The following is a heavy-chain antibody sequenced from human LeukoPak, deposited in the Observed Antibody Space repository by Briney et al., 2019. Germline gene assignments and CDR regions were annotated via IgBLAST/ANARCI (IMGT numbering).Heavy chain of an antibody. CDR2: IYSSGST. Sequence: SETLSLTCAVSGGSISSSTYSWSWIRQPPGKGLEWIGYIYSSGSTYYNPSLKTRLTISVDTSKNQFSLKLSSVTAADTAVYYCARGSRPYSSSWYIYWGQGTLVTVSS. CDR1: GGSISSSTYS. V-gene: IGHV4-30-4*07. CDR3: ARGSRPYSSSWYIY. D-gene: IGHD6-13*01. J-gene: IGHJ4*02.